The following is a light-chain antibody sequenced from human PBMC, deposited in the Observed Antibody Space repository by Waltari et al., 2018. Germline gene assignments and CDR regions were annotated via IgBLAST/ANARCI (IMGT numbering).Light chain of an antibody. Sequence: QSALTQDPSASGSPGQSVTISCTGTSSDVGGYNYFAWYQQHPGKAPKLMIYEVSKRPSGVPDRFSGSKSGNTASLTVSGLQTEDEADYYCISYAGSNNYVFGTGTKVTVL. CDR2: EVS. V-gene: IGLV2-8*01. J-gene: IGLJ1*01. CDR1: SSDVGGYNY. CDR3: ISYAGSNNYV.